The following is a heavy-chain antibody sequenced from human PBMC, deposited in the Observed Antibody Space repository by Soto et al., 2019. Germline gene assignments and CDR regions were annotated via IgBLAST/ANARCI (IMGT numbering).Heavy chain of an antibody. D-gene: IGHD6-6*01. Sequence: TGGSLRLSCAASGFTFSSYAMSWVRQAPGKGLEWVSAISGSGGSTYYADSVKGRFTISRDNSKNTLYLQMNSLRAEDTAVYYCAKGSSPYYYYYYMDVWGKGTTVTVSS. CDR1: GFTFSSYA. CDR2: ISGSGGST. J-gene: IGHJ6*03. V-gene: IGHV3-23*01. CDR3: AKGSSPYYYYYYMDV.